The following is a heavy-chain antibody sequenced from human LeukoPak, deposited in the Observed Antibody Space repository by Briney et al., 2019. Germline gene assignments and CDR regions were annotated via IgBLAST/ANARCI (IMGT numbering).Heavy chain of an antibody. CDR3: ARLHGLSPRDNFNFDY. D-gene: IGHD1-20*01. J-gene: IGHJ4*02. V-gene: IGHV4-61*02. CDR1: GDSISSGDYY. CDR2: ISSSGST. Sequence: PSETLSLTCTVSGDSISSGDYYWSWIRQPAGKGLEWIGRISSSGSTNYNPSLKSRVTISVDTSKNQFSLKLSSVTAADTAVYYCARLHGLSPRDNFNFDYWGQGTLVTVSS.